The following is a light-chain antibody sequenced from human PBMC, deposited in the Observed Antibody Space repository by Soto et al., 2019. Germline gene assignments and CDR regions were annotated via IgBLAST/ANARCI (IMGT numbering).Light chain of an antibody. Sequence: EIVLTQSPATLSLSPGERATLSCRASQSVSSHFAWYQQKPDQAPRLLIYGASSRATGIPDRFSGSGSGTDFTLTISRLEPEDFAVYYCQQYGSSPCTFGQGTKVDIK. CDR3: QQYGSSPCT. CDR2: GAS. CDR1: QSVSSH. J-gene: IGKJ1*01. V-gene: IGKV3-20*01.